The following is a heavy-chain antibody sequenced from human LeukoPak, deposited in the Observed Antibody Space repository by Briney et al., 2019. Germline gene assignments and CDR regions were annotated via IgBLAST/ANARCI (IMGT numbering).Heavy chain of an antibody. V-gene: IGHV3-49*04. CDR3: TRGPIQLWLYHGMGV. CDR2: IRSKTYGGTT. CDR1: GFTFGDHA. Sequence: QAGGSLRLSCTASGFTFGDHAMSWVRQAPGKGLEWVGFIRSKTYGGTTEYAASVKGRFIISRDDSTSIAYLQMNSLKTEDTAVYYCTRGPIQLWLYHGMGVWGQGTTVTVSS. J-gene: IGHJ6*02. D-gene: IGHD5-18*01.